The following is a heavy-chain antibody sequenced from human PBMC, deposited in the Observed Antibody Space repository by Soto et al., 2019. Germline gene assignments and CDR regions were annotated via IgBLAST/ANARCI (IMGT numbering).Heavy chain of an antibody. J-gene: IGHJ4*02. V-gene: IGHV4-39*01. CDR2: IYHSGTT. Sequence: SEALSLTCNVSGGSITTTNYYWGWVRQPPGKGLEWIASIYHSGTTYYNPSLKSRVTISVDTSKNQFSLKLNSVTASDAAVYYCARRTTTIFDWGQGTLVTVSS. CDR3: ARRTTTIFD. CDR1: GGSITTTNYY. D-gene: IGHD3-3*01.